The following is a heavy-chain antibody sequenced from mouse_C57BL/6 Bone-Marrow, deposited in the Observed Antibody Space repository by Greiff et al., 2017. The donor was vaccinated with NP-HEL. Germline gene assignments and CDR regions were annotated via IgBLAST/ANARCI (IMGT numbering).Heavy chain of an antibody. J-gene: IGHJ1*03. D-gene: IGHD2-5*01. CDR3: ASKEPSYYSNYGWYFDV. CDR2: IYPGSGNT. CDR1: GYTFTDYY. Sequence: QVHVKQSGAELVRPGASVKLSCKASGYTFTDYYINWVKQRPGQGLEWIARIYPGSGNTYYNEKFKGKATLTAEKSSSTAYMQLSSLTSEDSAVYFCASKEPSYYSNYGWYFDVWGTGTTVTVSS. V-gene: IGHV1-76*01.